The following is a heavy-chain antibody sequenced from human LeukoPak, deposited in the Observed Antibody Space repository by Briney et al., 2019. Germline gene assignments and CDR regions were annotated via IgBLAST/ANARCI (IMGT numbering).Heavy chain of an antibody. V-gene: IGHV3-21*01. CDR2: ISSSSSYI. Sequence: PGGSLRLSCAASGFTFSSYSMNWVRQAPGKGLEWVSSISSSSSYIYYADSVKGRFTISRDNAKNSLYLQMNSLRAEDTAVYYCARDRDYYDISDWFDPWGQGTLVTVSS. D-gene: IGHD3-22*01. CDR1: GFTFSSYS. J-gene: IGHJ5*02. CDR3: ARDRDYYDISDWFDP.